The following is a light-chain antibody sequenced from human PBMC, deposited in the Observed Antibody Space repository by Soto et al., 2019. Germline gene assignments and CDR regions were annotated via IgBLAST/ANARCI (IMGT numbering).Light chain of an antibody. V-gene: IGKV4-1*01. Sequence: DSVMTHSPDSLAVFLGERATISFQSIQSLLFSSLNKTFFAWYQQKPGQPPKVLVRWASTRESGVPDRFSGSGSETDFTLTISSVQAADVAVYYCQQDFSTPLTFGGGTKVDI. CDR3: QQDFSTPLT. CDR1: QSLLFSSLNKTF. J-gene: IGKJ4*01. CDR2: WAS.